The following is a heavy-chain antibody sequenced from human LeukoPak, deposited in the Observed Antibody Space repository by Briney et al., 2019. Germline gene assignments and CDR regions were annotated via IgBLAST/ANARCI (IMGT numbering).Heavy chain of an antibody. CDR3: ASFLWVISFDY. J-gene: IGHJ4*02. Sequence: SETLSLTCTVSVGSIRSYYWSWIRQPPGKGLEWIGSIYYSGSTYYNPSLKSRVTISVDTSKNQFSLKLSSMTAADTAVYYCASFLWVISFDYWGQGTLVTVSS. V-gene: IGHV4-59*05. CDR2: IYYSGST. D-gene: IGHD2-21*01. CDR1: VGSIRSYY.